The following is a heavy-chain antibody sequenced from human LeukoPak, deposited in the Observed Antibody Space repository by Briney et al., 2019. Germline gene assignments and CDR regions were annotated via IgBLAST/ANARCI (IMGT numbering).Heavy chain of an antibody. V-gene: IGHV3-21*01. CDR2: ISSSSSYI. J-gene: IGHJ6*03. Sequence: GRSLRLSCAASGFTFSSYSMNWVRQAPGKGLEWVSSISSSSSYIYYADSVKGRFTISRDKAKNSLYLQMNSLRAEDTAVYYCARTRYDFWSGYPTEYYYYYYMDVWGKGTTVTVSS. CDR1: GFTFSSYS. CDR3: ARTRYDFWSGYPTEYYYYYYMDV. D-gene: IGHD3-3*01.